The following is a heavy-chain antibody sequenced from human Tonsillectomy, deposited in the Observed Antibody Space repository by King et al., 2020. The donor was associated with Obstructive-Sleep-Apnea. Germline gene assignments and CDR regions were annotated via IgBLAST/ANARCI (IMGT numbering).Heavy chain of an antibody. CDR2: ITAYNGNT. Sequence: QLVQSGAEVKKPGASVKVSCKASGYTFTSYGISWVRQAPGQGLKWMGWITAYNGNTNYAQKLQGRVTMTTDTSTTTAYMELRSLRSDDTAVYYCARDRDYYASGSYADYWGQGTLVTVSS. V-gene: IGHV1-18*01. CDR1: GYTFTSYG. D-gene: IGHD3-10*01. CDR3: ARDRDYYASGSYADY. J-gene: IGHJ4*02.